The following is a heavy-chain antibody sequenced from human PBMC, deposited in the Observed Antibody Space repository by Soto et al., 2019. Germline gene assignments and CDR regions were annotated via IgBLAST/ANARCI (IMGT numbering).Heavy chain of an antibody. D-gene: IGHD1-1*01. V-gene: IGHV1-18*01. CDR2: ISAHNGNT. CDR1: GYDFTTYG. Sequence: QVPLVQSGAEVKKPGASVEISCKGSGYDFTTYGITWVRQAPGQGLEWMAWISAHNGNTDYAQKLQGRVTVTRDTSTSTAYMELRSLRSDDTAVYYCARGRYGDYWGQGALVTVSS. J-gene: IGHJ4*02. CDR3: ARGRYGDY.